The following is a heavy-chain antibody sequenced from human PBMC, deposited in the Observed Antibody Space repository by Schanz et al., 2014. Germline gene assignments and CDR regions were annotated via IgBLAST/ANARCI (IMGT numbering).Heavy chain of an antibody. CDR1: GFTLSNYA. CDR3: AKAADWPVTRFDP. CDR2: LSEGGGGT. J-gene: IGHJ5*02. Sequence: EVQLVESGGGLVQPGGSLRLSCSASGFTLSNYAMRWVRQAPGKGLEWVSALSEGGGGTHYADSVRGRFTISSDSSKNTLYLQMSSLRADDTAVYYCAKAADWPVTRFDPWGQGTLVTVSS. D-gene: IGHD3-9*01. V-gene: IGHV3-23*04.